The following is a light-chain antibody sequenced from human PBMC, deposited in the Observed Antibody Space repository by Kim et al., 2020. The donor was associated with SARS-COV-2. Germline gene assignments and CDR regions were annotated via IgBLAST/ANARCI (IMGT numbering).Light chain of an antibody. J-gene: IGKJ2*01. CDR3: QQTKSFPYT. V-gene: IGKV1-9*01. Sequence: SPSVGDRLTITCRASQDISSYLAWYQQKPGKAPKLLIYATSTLHTGVPARFSGSGSGTDFTLTISSLQPEDFATYSCQQTKSFPYTFGQGTKLEI. CDR2: ATS. CDR1: QDISSY.